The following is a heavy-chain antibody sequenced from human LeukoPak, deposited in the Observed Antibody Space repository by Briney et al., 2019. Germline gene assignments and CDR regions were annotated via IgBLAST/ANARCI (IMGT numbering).Heavy chain of an antibody. D-gene: IGHD3-22*01. CDR1: GFTFRTYA. CDR2: ISGSGGST. V-gene: IGHV3-23*01. Sequence: PGGSLRLSCAASGFTFRTYAMSWVRQAPGKGLEWVSAISGSGGSTYYADSVKGRFTISRDNSKNTLYLQMNSLRAEDTAVYYCAKKEGPYDSSGPLFDYWGQGTLVTVSS. J-gene: IGHJ4*02. CDR3: AKKEGPYDSSGPLFDY.